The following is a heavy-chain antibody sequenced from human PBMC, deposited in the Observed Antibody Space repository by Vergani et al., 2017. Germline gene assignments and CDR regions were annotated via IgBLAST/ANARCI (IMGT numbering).Heavy chain of an antibody. J-gene: IGHJ4*02. CDR1: GYTFTGYY. CDR2: INPNSGGT. D-gene: IGHD4-23*01. V-gene: IGHV1-2*02. Sequence: QVQLVQSGAEVKKPGASVKVSCKASGYTFTGYYMHWVRQAPGQGLEWIGWINPNSGGTNYAQKFQGRVTMTRDTSSSTAYMELSRLRSDDTAVYYCARGHLCGPYGGNSGGHYWGQGTLVTVSS. CDR3: ARGHLCGPYGGNSGGHY.